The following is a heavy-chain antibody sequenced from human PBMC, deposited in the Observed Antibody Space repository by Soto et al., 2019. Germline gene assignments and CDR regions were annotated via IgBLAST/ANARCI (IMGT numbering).Heavy chain of an antibody. D-gene: IGHD3-22*01. V-gene: IGHV4-38-2*01. CDR2: IYHSGST. Sequence: SETLSPTCAVSGSSISSGSDWGWIRQAPGKGREWFGSIYHSGSTYYNPSHKRRVTISVDTSKNQYSLKLSSVTAAGTAVYYCARYSYDSSGYYDYWGQGTLVTVSS. J-gene: IGHJ4*02. CDR1: GSSISSGSD. CDR3: ARYSYDSSGYYDY.